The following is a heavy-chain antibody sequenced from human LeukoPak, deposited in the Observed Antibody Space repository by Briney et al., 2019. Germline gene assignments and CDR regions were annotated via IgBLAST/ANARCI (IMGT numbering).Heavy chain of an antibody. V-gene: IGHV4-59*01. Sequence: PSETLSLTCSVSDGSTSSYYWSWIRQPPGKGLEWIGYIYYSGSTNYNPSLKSRVTISVDTSKNQFSLKLSSVTPADTAVYYCARVLWFGEFWYYFDYWGQGTLVTVSS. CDR1: DGSTSSYY. J-gene: IGHJ4*02. CDR2: IYYSGST. CDR3: ARVLWFGEFWYYFDY. D-gene: IGHD3-10*01.